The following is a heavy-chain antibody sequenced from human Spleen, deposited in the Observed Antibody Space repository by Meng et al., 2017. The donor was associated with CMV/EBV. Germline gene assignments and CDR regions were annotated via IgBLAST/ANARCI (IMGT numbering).Heavy chain of an antibody. CDR1: GTFRTYA. Sequence: GTFRTYAVTWVRQAPGQGLEWMGRIIPIYGTTNYAQKFQGRVTITTDESTGTAYMELSSLRSEDAAVYYCARGVWDDSSSADWFDPWGQGTLVTVSS. CDR2: IIPIYGTT. CDR3: ARGVWDDSSSADWFDP. J-gene: IGHJ5*02. D-gene: IGHD6-6*01. V-gene: IGHV1-69*05.